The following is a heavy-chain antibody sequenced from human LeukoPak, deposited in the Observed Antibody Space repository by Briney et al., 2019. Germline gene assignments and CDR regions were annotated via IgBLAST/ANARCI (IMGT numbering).Heavy chain of an antibody. V-gene: IGHV3-21*01. CDR2: ISSSSSYI. Sequence: GGSLRLSCAASGFTFSSYSMMWVRQAPGRGLEWVSCISSSSSYIYNADSVKGRFTISRDNAKNSLYLQMNSLRAEDTAVYYCAREPFVVTAILYYFDYWGQGTLVTVSS. CDR1: GFTFSSYS. D-gene: IGHD2-21*02. J-gene: IGHJ4*02. CDR3: AREPFVVTAILYYFDY.